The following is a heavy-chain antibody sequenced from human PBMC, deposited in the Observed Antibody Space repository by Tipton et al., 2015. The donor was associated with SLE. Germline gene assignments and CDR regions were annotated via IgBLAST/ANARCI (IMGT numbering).Heavy chain of an antibody. CDR3: AKDIGAPAQVANAFDI. V-gene: IGHV1-69*06. D-gene: IGHD3-10*01. CDR2: IIPIFGTA. CDR1: GGTFSSYA. Sequence: QLVQSGAEVKKPGSSVKVSCKASGGTFSSYAISWVRQAPGQGLEWMGGIIPIFGTANYAQKFQGRVTITADKSTSTAYMELSSLRAEDTALYYCAKDIGAPAQVANAFDIWGQGTMVTVSS. J-gene: IGHJ3*02.